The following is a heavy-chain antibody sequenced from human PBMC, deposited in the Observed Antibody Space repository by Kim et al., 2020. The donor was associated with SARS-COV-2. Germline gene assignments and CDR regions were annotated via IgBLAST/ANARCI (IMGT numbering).Heavy chain of an antibody. CDR2: IWYDGSNK. CDR1: GFTFSSYG. CDR3: AREDLGVHIRNYYYYYGMDV. J-gene: IGHJ6*02. Sequence: GGSLRLSCAASGFTFSSYGMHWVRQAPGKGLEWVAVIWYDGSNKYYADSVKGRFTISRDNSKNTLYLQMNSLRAEDTAVYYCAREDLGVHIRNYYYYYGMDVWGQGTTVTVSS. D-gene: IGHD2-2*02. V-gene: IGHV3-33*01.